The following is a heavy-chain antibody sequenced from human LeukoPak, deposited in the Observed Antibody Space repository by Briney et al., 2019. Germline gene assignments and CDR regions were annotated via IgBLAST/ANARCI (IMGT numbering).Heavy chain of an antibody. CDR3: AKVTFGGVIVD. J-gene: IGHJ4*02. V-gene: IGHV3-23*01. CDR1: GFTFSSYG. Sequence: PGGSLRLSCAASGFTFSSYGMSWVRQAPGKGLEWVSAISGSDGSTYYADSVKGRFTISRDNAKNSLYLQMNSLRAEDTAVYYCAKVTFGGVIVDWGQGTLVTVSS. CDR2: ISGSDGST. D-gene: IGHD3-16*02.